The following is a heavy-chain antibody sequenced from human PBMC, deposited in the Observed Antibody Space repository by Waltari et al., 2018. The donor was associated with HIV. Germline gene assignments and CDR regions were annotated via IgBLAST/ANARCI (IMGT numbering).Heavy chain of an antibody. CDR3: AGSSSWFDY. J-gene: IGHJ4*02. Sequence: VQLVETGGGLVKPGGPLRLCCAGSGFAFSSYSMIWVRQAPGRGLEWVSSISSSSSYIYYADSVKGRFTISRDNAKNSLYLQMNSLRAEDTAVYYCAGSSSWFDYWGQGTLVTVSS. D-gene: IGHD6-13*01. CDR1: GFAFSSYS. V-gene: IGHV3-21*01. CDR2: ISSSSSYI.